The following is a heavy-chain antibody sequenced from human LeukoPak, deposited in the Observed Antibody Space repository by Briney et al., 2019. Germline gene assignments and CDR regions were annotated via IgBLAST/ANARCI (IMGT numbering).Heavy chain of an antibody. V-gene: IGHV3-53*04. CDR1: GFNVSSNY. D-gene: IGHD4/OR15-4a*01. CDR2: LYSVGGT. J-gene: IGHJ4*02. Sequence: PGGSLRLSCAASGFNVSSNYMSWVRQAPGKGLEWVSALYSVGGTYYADSVQGRFTISRHNSRNTLYLQLNSLRPEDTAVYYCARGAYGGPFDCWGQGTLVTVSS. CDR3: ARGAYGGPFDC.